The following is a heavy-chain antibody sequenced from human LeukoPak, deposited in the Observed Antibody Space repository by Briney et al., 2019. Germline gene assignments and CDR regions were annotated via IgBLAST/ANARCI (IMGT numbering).Heavy chain of an antibody. V-gene: IGHV7-4-1*02. J-gene: IGHJ5*02. CDR2: INTNTGNP. D-gene: IGHD2-2*01. Sequence: GASVKVSCKASGYTFTSYAMNWVRQAPGQGLEWMGWINTNTGNPTYAQGFTGRFVFSLDTFVSTAYLQISSLKADDTAVYYCARVPFVVVGVTGNWFDPWGQGTLVTVSS. CDR3: ARVPFVVVGVTGNWFDP. CDR1: GYTFTSYA.